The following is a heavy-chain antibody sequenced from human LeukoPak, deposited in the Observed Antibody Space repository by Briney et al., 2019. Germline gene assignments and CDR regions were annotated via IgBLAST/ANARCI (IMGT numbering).Heavy chain of an antibody. D-gene: IGHD1-26*01. V-gene: IGHV4-38-2*01. J-gene: IGHJ4*02. CDR2: AYHSGNT. Sequence: SETLSLTCAVSGYSISSGYYWGWIRQPPGKGLEWIGSAYHSGNTYYNPSLKSRVTILVDTSKNQFSLKLKSVTAADTAVYYCARLSGSYVYWGQGTLVTVSS. CDR3: ARLSGSYVY. CDR1: GYSISSGYY.